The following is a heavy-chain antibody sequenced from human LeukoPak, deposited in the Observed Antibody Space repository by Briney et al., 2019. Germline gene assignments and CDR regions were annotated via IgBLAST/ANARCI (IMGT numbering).Heavy chain of an antibody. V-gene: IGHV3-23*01. CDR1: GFTFSSYA. D-gene: IGHD3-9*01. J-gene: IGHJ6*02. Sequence: GGSLRLSCAASGFTFSSYAMSWVRQAPGKGLEWVSAISGSGGSTYYADSVKGRFAISRDNSKNTLYLQMNSLRAEDTAVYYCARSIGLTGGGVDVWGQGTTVTVSS. CDR2: ISGSGGST. CDR3: ARSIGLTGGGVDV.